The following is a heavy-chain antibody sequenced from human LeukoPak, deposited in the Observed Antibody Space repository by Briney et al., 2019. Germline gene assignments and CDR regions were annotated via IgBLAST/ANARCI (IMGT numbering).Heavy chain of an antibody. D-gene: IGHD3-22*01. CDR2: IWYDGSNK. Sequence: GGSLRLSCAASGFTFSRYTMHWVRQAPGKGLEWVAIIWYDGSNKYYADSVKGRFTISRDNSKSTLYVHMNSLRAEDTAVYYCAKAGDRNYFDYWGQGALITVSS. V-gene: IGHV3-33*03. CDR3: AKAGDRNYFDY. J-gene: IGHJ4*02. CDR1: GFTFSRYT.